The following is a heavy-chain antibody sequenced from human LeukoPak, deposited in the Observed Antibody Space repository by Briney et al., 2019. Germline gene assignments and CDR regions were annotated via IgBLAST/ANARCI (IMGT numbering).Heavy chain of an antibody. V-gene: IGHV3-30*03. CDR2: ISYDGSNK. CDR1: GFTFSSYG. Sequence: GGSLRLSCAASGFTFSSYGMHWVRQAPGKGLEWVAVISYDGSNKYYADSVKGRFTISRDNAKNTLHLQMDSLTVEDTAVYYCAVSNWMDPWGQGTLVTVSS. J-gene: IGHJ5*02. CDR3: AVSNWMDP.